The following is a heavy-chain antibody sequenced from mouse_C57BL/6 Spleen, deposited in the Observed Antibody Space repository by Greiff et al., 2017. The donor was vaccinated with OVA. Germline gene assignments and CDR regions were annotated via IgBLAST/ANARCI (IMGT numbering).Heavy chain of an antibody. D-gene: IGHD2-2*01. J-gene: IGHJ3*01. Sequence: QVQLQQSGPGLVQPSQSLSITCTVSGFSLTSYGVHWVRQSPGKGLEWLGVIWSGGSTDYNAAFISRLSISKDNSKSQVFFKMNSLQADDTAIYYCARSTMVTPAWFAYWGQGTLVTVSA. V-gene: IGHV2-2*01. CDR1: GFSLTSYG. CDR2: IWSGGST. CDR3: ARSTMVTPAWFAY.